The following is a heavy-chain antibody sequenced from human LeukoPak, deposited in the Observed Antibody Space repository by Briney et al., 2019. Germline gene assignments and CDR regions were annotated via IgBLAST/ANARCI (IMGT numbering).Heavy chain of an antibody. Sequence: GRSLRLSCAASGFTFSSYAMHWVRQAPGKGLEWVAVISYDGSNKYYADSVKGRFTISRDNSRNTLYLQMNSLRAEDTAVYYCARPGTGFDYWGQGTLVTVSS. CDR3: ARPGTGFDY. CDR1: GFTFSSYA. CDR2: ISYDGSNK. J-gene: IGHJ4*02. V-gene: IGHV3-30*04.